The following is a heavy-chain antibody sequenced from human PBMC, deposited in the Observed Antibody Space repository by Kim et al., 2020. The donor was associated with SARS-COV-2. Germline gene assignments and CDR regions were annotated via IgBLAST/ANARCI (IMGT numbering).Heavy chain of an antibody. J-gene: IGHJ6*02. Sequence: GGSLRLSCAAFGFTFSSYAMSWVRQAPGKGLEWVSAISGSGGSTYYADSVKGRFTISRDNSKNTLMNSRRAEDTAVYYCAKVAREGDYYYYGMDVWGQGT. V-gene: IGHV3-23*01. CDR1: GFTFSSYA. CDR2: ISGSGGST. CDR3: AKVAREGDYYYYGMDV.